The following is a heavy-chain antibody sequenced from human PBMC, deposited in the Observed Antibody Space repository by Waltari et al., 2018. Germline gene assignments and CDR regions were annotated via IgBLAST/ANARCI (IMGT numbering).Heavy chain of an antibody. CDR3: ARDLYTYYYDSSGYYPLPLDY. V-gene: IGHV3-33*01. J-gene: IGHJ4*02. CDR1: GFTFSSYG. D-gene: IGHD3-22*01. CDR2: IWYDGSNK. Sequence: QVQLVESGGGVVQPGRSLRLSCAASGFTFSSYGMHWVRQAQGKGLEWVAVIWYDGSNKYYADSVKGRFTISRDNSKNTLYLQMNSLRAEDTAVYYCARDLYTYYYDSSGYYPLPLDYWGQGTLVTVSS.